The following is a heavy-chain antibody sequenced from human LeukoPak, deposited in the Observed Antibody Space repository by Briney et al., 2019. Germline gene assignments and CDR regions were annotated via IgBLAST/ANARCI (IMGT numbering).Heavy chain of an antibody. D-gene: IGHD2-2*01. V-gene: IGHV1-24*01. J-gene: IGHJ3*02. CDR1: GYTLTELS. Sequence: ASVTVSFKVSGYTLTELSMHWVRQAPGKGREWMGGFDPEDGEIIYAQKFQGRVTMTEDTSTDTAYMELSSLRSEDTAVYYCATDRTSCCYDAFDIWGQGTMVTVSS. CDR2: FDPEDGEI. CDR3: ATDRTSCCYDAFDI.